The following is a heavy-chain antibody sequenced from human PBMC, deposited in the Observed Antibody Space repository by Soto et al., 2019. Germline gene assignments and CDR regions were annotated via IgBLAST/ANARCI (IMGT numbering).Heavy chain of an antibody. V-gene: IGHV4-4*07. J-gene: IGHJ2*01. CDR1: AGSISSYY. Sequence: SETLSLTCTVSAGSISSYYWSWIRQPAGKGLEWIGRIYTSGSTNYNPSLKSRVTMSVDTSKNQFSLRLTSVTVADTAMYFCARHPRITRGWHFDLWGRGTLVTVSS. D-gene: IGHD1-20*01. CDR3: ARHPRITRGWHFDL. CDR2: IYTSGST.